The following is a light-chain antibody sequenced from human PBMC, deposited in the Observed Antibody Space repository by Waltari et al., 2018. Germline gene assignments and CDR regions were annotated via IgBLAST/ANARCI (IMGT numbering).Light chain of an antibody. J-gene: IGKJ1*01. V-gene: IGKV3-11*01. CDR1: QSVGTY. CDR3: HQRSSWPRT. CDR2: GVA. Sequence: EIVLTQSPGTLSLSPGESATLSCRASQSVGTYVTCYQQKPGQSPRLLIYGVANRAAAIPDRFSGSGSGTDFTLTISSLEPEDFAVYYCHQRSSWPRTFGQGTKLELK.